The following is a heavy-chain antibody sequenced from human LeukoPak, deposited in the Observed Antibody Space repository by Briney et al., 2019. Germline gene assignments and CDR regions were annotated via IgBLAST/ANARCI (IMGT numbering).Heavy chain of an antibody. V-gene: IGHV4-39*01. CDR3: ARLGTTTAFDI. CDR1: GGSISSSSYY. Sequence: SETLSLTCTVSGGSISSSSYYWGWIRQPPGKGLEWIGSIYYSGNTYYNPSLKGRVTISVDTSKNQFSPKLSSVTAADTAVYYCARLGTTTAFDIWGQGTMVTVSS. J-gene: IGHJ3*02. CDR2: IYYSGNT. D-gene: IGHD1-1*01.